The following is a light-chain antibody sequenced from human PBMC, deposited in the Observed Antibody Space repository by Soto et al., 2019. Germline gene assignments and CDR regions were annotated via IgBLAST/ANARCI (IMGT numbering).Light chain of an antibody. CDR2: DAS. V-gene: IGKV3-11*01. CDR3: QQRDNRT. J-gene: IGKJ1*01. CDR1: QSFSNY. Sequence: EIVLTQSTATLSLSPGESATLSCSASQSFSNYLAWYQQKPGQAPRLLIYDASNRATGIPARFSGSGSGTDFTLTISSLEPEDFAVYYCQQRDNRTFGQGTKVEMK.